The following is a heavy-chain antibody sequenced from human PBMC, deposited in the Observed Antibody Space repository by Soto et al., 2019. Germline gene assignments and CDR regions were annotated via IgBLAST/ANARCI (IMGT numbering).Heavy chain of an antibody. CDR1: GYTFTHYA. CDR3: TSSSTWGWAEYYYGMDV. V-gene: IGHV1-3*01. D-gene: IGHD2-2*01. CDR2: INVGNGKT. J-gene: IGHJ6*02. Sequence: ASVKVSCKGSGYTFTHYAMHWVRQAPGQRLEWMGWINVGNGKTKYSQRFQGRVTLSIDTSASTVYMEMSSLRSEDTAVYFCTSSSTWGWAEYYYGMDVWGQGTTVTVSS.